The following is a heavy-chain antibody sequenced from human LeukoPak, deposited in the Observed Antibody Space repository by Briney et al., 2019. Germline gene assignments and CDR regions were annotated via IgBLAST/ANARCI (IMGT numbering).Heavy chain of an antibody. D-gene: IGHD3-3*01. CDR3: AKAFCSEKQCTLDS. Sequence: AGSLRLSCAASGFTFSAHYMDWVRQAPGKGLEWVGRIREKVNSYTTVYAASVKGRFTISRDDSTNSVFLQMNSLKTEDTAVYYCAKAFCSEKQCTLDSWGQGTLVSVPS. CDR1: GFTFSAHY. J-gene: IGHJ4*02. V-gene: IGHV3-72*01. CDR2: IREKVNSYTT.